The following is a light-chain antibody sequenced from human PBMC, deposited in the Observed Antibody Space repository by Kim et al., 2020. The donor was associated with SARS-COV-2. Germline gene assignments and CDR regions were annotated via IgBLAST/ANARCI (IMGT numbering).Light chain of an antibody. CDR3: SSYTTSSTLV. CDR2: DVS. Sequence: GPSITISCSGTSSDVGRYNYVSWYQQHPGKAPKVMIFDVSKRPSGVSNRFSGSKSGNTASLTISGLQGEDEADYYCSSYTTSSTLVFGGGTKVTVL. V-gene: IGLV2-14*04. CDR1: SSDVGRYNY. J-gene: IGLJ2*01.